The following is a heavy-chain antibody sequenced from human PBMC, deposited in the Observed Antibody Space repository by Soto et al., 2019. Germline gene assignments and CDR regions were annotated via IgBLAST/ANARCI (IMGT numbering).Heavy chain of an antibody. CDR1: GASISGSYYY. V-gene: IGHV4-39*01. D-gene: IGHD1-20*01. CDR2: VFYTGFT. J-gene: IGHJ4*02. CDR3: ATSQKGYNWNYFDH. Sequence: LSLTCAVSGASISGSYYYWACLRQSPGKGPEWSGSVFYTGFTSYNPSLESRVSVSVDTSKSQFSLKLSAVTAADTAVYYCATSQKGYNWNYFDHWGQGALVTVSS.